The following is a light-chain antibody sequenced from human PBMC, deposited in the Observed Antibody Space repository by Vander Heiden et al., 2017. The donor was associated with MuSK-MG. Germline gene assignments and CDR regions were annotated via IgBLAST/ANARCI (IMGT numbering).Light chain of an antibody. J-gene: IGLJ2*01. CDR1: SSDVGGYNY. V-gene: IGLV2-8*01. Sequence: PPSASGSPGQSVTISCTGTSSDVGGYNYVSWYQQHPGKAPKLMIYEVSKRPSGVPDRFSVSKSGTTASLTVSGLQAEDEADYYCSSYAGSNNLVFGGGTKLTVL. CDR2: EVS. CDR3: SSYAGSNNLV.